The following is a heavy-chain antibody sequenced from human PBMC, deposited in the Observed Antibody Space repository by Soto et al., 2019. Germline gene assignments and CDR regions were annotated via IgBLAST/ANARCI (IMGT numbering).Heavy chain of an antibody. V-gene: IGHV3-23*01. CDR2: ISGGGDTT. J-gene: IGHJ4*02. CDR1: GFTFNNYA. D-gene: IGHD3-10*01. Sequence: VQLLESGGGLVQPGGSLRLSCAASGFTFNNYAMTWVRQAPGKGLEWVSAISGGGDTTSYADSVKGRFTVSRDGSKSTLYLQMSSLRAVDTALYYCAIGRGGSRSLTPLVDFWGQGTLVTVSS. CDR3: AIGRGGSRSLTPLVDF.